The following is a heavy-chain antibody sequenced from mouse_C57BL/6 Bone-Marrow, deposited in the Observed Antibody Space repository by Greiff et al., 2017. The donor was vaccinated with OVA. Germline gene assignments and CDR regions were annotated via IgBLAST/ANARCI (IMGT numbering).Heavy chain of an antibody. J-gene: IGHJ1*03. Sequence: QVQLQQSGAELVRPGPSVKMSCKASGYTFTNYWIGWAKQRPGHGLEWIGDIYPGGGYTNYNEKFKGKGTMTADKSSNTAYMQLSSLTSEDAAIYYCARYPYYYWYFDVWGTGTTVTVSS. CDR1: GYTFTNYW. V-gene: IGHV1-63*01. CDR2: IYPGGGYT. CDR3: ARYPYYYWYFDV. D-gene: IGHD1-1*01.